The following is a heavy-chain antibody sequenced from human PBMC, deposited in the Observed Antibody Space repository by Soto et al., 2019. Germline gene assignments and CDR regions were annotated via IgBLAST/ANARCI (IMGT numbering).Heavy chain of an antibody. CDR1: RYTFTSYD. J-gene: IGHJ4*02. CDR2: MNPNSGNT. D-gene: IGHD3-22*01. V-gene: IGHV1-8*01. Sequence: DSVKVSCKASRYTFTSYDINWVRQATGQGLEWMGWMNPNSGNTGYAQKFQGRVTMTRNTSISTAYMELSSLRSEDTAGDYCATAPHYYYDSSGYHRSPPDYWGQGTMVTVSS. CDR3: ATAPHYYYDSSGYHRSPPDY.